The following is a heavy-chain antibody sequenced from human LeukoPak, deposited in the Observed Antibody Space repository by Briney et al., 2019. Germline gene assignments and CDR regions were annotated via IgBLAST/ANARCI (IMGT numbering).Heavy chain of an antibody. CDR1: GFTFSSHA. V-gene: IGHV3-23*01. CDR3: AKESYYDSSGFPSLYFDF. CDR2: ISDSGAYT. Sequence: GGSLRLSCAASGFTFSSHAMTWVRQAPGKGLEWVSAISDSGAYTHYADSVKGRFIISRDNSKNTLYLQMNSLRAEDTAVYYCAKESYYDSSGFPSLYFDFWGQGTLVTVSS. D-gene: IGHD3-22*01. J-gene: IGHJ4*02.